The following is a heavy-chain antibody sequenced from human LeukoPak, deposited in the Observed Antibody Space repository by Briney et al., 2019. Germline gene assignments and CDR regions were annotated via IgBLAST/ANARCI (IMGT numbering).Heavy chain of an antibody. Sequence: SETLSLTCTVSGGSISGYYWSWIRQPPGKGLEWIGEINHSGSTNYDPSLKSRVTISVDTSKNQFSLKLSSVTAADTAVYYCARLGGYSSSWYAIYLDYRGQGTLVTVSS. J-gene: IGHJ4*02. V-gene: IGHV4-34*01. D-gene: IGHD6-13*01. CDR2: INHSGST. CDR1: GGSISGYY. CDR3: ARLGGYSSSWYAIYLDY.